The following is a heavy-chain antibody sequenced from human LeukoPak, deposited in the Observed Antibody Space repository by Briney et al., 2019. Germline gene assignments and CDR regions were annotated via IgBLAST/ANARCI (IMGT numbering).Heavy chain of an antibody. J-gene: IGHJ4*02. Sequence: SQTLSLTCAISGDSVSSNSAAWNWIRQSPSRGLEWLGRTFYRSKWYNDYPLSVKGRITINPGTSKNQFSLQLNSVTPEDTAIYYCAREEWELLSQWGQGTLVTVSS. V-gene: IGHV6-1*01. CDR2: TFYRSKWYN. CDR1: GDSVSSNSAA. CDR3: AREEWELLSQ. D-gene: IGHD1-26*01.